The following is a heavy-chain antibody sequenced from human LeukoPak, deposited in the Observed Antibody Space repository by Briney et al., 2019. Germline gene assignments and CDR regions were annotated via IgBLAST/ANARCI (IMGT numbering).Heavy chain of an antibody. J-gene: IGHJ4*02. CDR3: AKAGTSAGSPRYYSDS. D-gene: IGHD6-13*01. Sequence: ASVKVSCKASEYTFTGYYMHWVRQAPGQGLEWMGWINPNSGGTNYAQKFQGRVTMTRDTSITTAYMELSSLKSDDTAVFYCAKAGTSAGSPRYYSDSWGQGTLVTVPS. CDR2: INPNSGGT. V-gene: IGHV1-2*02. CDR1: EYTFTGYY.